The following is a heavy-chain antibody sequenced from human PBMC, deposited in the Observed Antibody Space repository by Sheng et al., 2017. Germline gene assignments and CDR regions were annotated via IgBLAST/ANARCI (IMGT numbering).Heavy chain of an antibody. Sequence: EVQLVESGGGLVQPGRSLRLSCAASGFTFDDYAMHWVRQAPGKGLEWVSGISWNSGSIGYADSVKGRFTISRDNAKNSLYLQMNSLRAEDMALYYCAKSAGQLWSGRVPFDYWGQGTLVTVSS. CDR2: ISWNSGSI. D-gene: IGHD3-3*01. J-gene: IGHJ4*02. V-gene: IGHV3-9*03. CDR3: AKSAGQLWSGRVPFDY. CDR1: GFTFDDYA.